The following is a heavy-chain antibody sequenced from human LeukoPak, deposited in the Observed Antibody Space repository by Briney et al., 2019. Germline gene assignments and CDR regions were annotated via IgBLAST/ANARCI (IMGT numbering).Heavy chain of an antibody. V-gene: IGHV1-69*19. CDR3: ARAPTTVTTLSD. D-gene: IGHD4-17*01. J-gene: IGHJ4*02. CDR1: GGTFSSYA. Sequence: SVKVSCKASGGTFSSYAMSWVRQAPGQGLEWIGGMIPVFGTAKYARKFQGRVTITADESTSTAYMELSSLGSEYTAVYYCARAPTTVTTLSDWGQGTLVTVSS. CDR2: MIPVFGTA.